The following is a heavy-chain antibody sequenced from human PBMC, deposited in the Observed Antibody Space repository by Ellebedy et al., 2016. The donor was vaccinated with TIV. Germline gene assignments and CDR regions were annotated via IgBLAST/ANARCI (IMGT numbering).Heavy chain of an antibody. CDR1: RFTFDNFA. V-gene: IGHV3-23*01. CDR3: AKGRGGGSDSSAPRYYFDY. D-gene: IGHD3-22*01. J-gene: IGHJ4*02. CDR2: ITGSGDRT. Sequence: PGGSLRLSCATSRFTFDNFAMRWFRQAPGKGLEWVSAITGSGDRTFYADSVEGRFIISRDNSKRTLYLQMNSLRAEDTAVYYCAKGRGGGSDSSAPRYYFDYWGLGTLVTVSS.